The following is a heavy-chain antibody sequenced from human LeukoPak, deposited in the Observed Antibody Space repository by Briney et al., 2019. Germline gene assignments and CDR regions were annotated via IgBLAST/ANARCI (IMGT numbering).Heavy chain of an antibody. CDR2: ISYDGSNK. CDR3: ARDPGEIAGDDAFDI. V-gene: IGHV3-30*04. Sequence: PGGSLRLSCAASGFTFSSYAMHWVRQAPGKGLEWVAVISYDGSNKYYADSVKGRFTISRDNSKNTLYLQMNRLRAEDTAVYYCARDPGEIAGDDAFDIWGQGTMVTVSS. D-gene: IGHD6-13*01. J-gene: IGHJ3*02. CDR1: GFTFSSYA.